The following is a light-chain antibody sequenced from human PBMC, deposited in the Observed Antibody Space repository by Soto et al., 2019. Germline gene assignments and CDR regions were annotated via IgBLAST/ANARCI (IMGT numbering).Light chain of an antibody. Sequence: EIVLTQSPGTLSLSPGERATLSCRASQSVSNNYLAWYRKNHGQALRLLIYDASSWAAGIHDRFSGGESGTVFTLTISRREPEDFAVYYGQQFSSTPLTFGGGTRWIS. CDR1: QSVSNNY. CDR2: DAS. V-gene: IGKV3-20*01. CDR3: QQFSSTPLT. J-gene: IGKJ4*01.